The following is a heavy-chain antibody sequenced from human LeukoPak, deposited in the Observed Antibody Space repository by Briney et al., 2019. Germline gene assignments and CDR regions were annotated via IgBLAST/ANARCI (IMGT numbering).Heavy chain of an antibody. CDR3: AKDMRGYSYGYSNYDY. V-gene: IGHV3-9*01. D-gene: IGHD5-18*01. J-gene: IGHJ4*02. CDR2: ISWNSGSI. CDR1: GFTFDDYA. Sequence: GGSLRLSCAASGFTFDDYAMHWVRQAPGKGLEWVSGISWNSGSIGYADSVKGRFTISRDNAKNSLYLQMTSLRAEDTALYYCAKDMRGYSYGYSNYDYWGQGTLVTVSS.